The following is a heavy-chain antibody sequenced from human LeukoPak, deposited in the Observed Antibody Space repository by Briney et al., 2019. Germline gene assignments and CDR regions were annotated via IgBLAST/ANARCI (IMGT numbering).Heavy chain of an antibody. V-gene: IGHV3-7*01. Sequence: PGGSLRLSCAASGFTFSSYWTSWVRQAPGKGLEWVANIKQDGSEKYYVDSVKGRFTISRDNAKNSLYLQMNSLRAEDTAVYYCARAKANDYWGQGTLVTVSS. D-gene: IGHD1-26*01. J-gene: IGHJ4*02. CDR1: GFTFSSYW. CDR3: ARAKANDY. CDR2: IKQDGSEK.